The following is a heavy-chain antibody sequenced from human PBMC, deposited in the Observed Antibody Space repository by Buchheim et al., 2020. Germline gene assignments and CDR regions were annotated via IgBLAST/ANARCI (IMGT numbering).Heavy chain of an antibody. CDR3: ARWGIGLKDFFDY. V-gene: IGHV4-39*01. CDR2: IYYSGST. D-gene: IGHD3-16*01. Sequence: QLQLQESGPGLVKPSETLSLTCTVSGGSISSSSYYWGWIRQPPGKGLEWIGSIYYSGSTYYNPSLKSRVTISIDTSKNQFSLKLSSVTAADTAVYYCARWGIGLKDFFDYWGQGTL. J-gene: IGHJ4*02. CDR1: GGSISSSSYY.